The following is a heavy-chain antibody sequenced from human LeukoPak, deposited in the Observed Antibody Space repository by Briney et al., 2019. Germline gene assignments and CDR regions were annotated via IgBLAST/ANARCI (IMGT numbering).Heavy chain of an antibody. CDR2: IYDDNT. D-gene: IGHD3-10*01. CDR3: AARKVRGVWFYLNY. CDR1: GFTFSAYA. Sequence: GVSLRLSCAASGFTFSAYAMAWVRQAPGKGLEWVSTIYDDNTYYADSVKGRFAISTDNSKNTLYLQMNSLRVEDTAVYFCAARKVRGVWFYLNYWGQGTLVTVSS. J-gene: IGHJ4*02. V-gene: IGHV3-23*01.